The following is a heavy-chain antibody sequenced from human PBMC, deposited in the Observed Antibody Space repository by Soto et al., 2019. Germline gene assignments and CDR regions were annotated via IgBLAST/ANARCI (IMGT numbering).Heavy chain of an antibody. J-gene: IGHJ6*02. D-gene: IGHD3-10*01. V-gene: IGHV3-9*01. CDR3: SKDGLYYRDYYRYVKDV. CDR1: GFTLDDYA. CDR2: ISWNSGSI. Sequence: GGSLRLSCAASGFTLDDYAMHWVGQAPGKGLEWVSGISWNSGSIGYADSVKGRFTISRDNAKNSLYLQMNSLRAEDTALYYCSKDGLYYRDYYRYVKDVWGQGSTVAVS.